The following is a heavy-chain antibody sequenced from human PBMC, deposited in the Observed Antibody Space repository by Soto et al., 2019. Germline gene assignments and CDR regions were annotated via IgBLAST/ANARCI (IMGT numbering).Heavy chain of an antibody. CDR3: ARMYYYDSSPFAFDI. CDR2: IDWDDDK. Sequence: VSGPTLVNRTQTLTLTCTFSGFSLSTSGMRVSWIRQPPGKALEWLARIDWDDDKFHSTSLKTRLTISKDTSKNQVVLTMTNMDPVDTATYYCARMYYYDSSPFAFDIWGQGTMVTVSS. J-gene: IGHJ3*02. V-gene: IGHV2-70*04. CDR1: GFSLSTSGMR. D-gene: IGHD3-22*01.